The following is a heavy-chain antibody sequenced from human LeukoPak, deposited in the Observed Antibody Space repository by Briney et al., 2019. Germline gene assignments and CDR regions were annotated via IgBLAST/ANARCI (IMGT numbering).Heavy chain of an antibody. D-gene: IGHD3-10*01. CDR2: ISINGRST. Sequence: PGGSLRLSCSASGFTFSSYAMHWVRQAPGKGLEYVSVISINGRSTYYADSVKGRFTISRDNSKNTLYLQMSSLRAEDTAVYYCVKDRFTMVRGPFSLDYWGQGTLVTVSS. J-gene: IGHJ4*02. CDR3: VKDRFTMVRGPFSLDY. CDR1: GFTFSSYA. V-gene: IGHV3-64D*09.